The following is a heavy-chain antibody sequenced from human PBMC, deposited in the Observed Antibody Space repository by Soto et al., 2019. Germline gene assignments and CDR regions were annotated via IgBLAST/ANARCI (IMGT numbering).Heavy chain of an antibody. CDR3: ACPVYDSSRYYSYALDY. CDR1: VCAYSRYP. CDR2: IIPIFGTA. Sequence: PVKLARKSAVCAYSRYPISRLRQAHRQGLEWMGGIIPIFGTANYAQKFQGRVTITADESTSTAYMELSSLRSEDTAVYYCACPVYDSSRYYSYALDYWGQGTLVTVSS. D-gene: IGHD3-22*01. V-gene: IGHV1-69*01. J-gene: IGHJ4*02.